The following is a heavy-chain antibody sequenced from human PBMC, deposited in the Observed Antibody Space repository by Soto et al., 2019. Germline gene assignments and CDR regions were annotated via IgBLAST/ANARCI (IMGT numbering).Heavy chain of an antibody. CDR1: GFTFSSYG. D-gene: IGHD3-10*01. J-gene: IGHJ6*03. Sequence: GGSLRLSCAASGFTFSSYGMHWVRQAPGKGLEWVAVISYDGSNKYYADSVKGRFTISRDNSKNTLYLQMNSLRAEDTAVYYCHKLMGPYGSGSYRYYYYMDVWGKGTTVTVSS. CDR2: ISYDGSNK. V-gene: IGHV3-30*03. CDR3: HKLMGPYGSGSYRYYYYMDV.